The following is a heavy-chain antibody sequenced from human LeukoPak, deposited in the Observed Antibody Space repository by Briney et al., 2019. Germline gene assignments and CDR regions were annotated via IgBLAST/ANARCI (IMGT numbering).Heavy chain of an antibody. Sequence: PSETLSLTCTVSGGSISSSSYYWSWIRQPPGKGLEWIGYIYYSGSTYYNPSLKSRVTISVDTSKNQFSLKLSSVTAADTAVYYCARVEYCGGDCYRWYFDLWGRGTLVTVSS. CDR3: ARVEYCGGDCYRWYFDL. CDR1: GGSISSSSYY. J-gene: IGHJ2*01. V-gene: IGHV4-30-4*01. CDR2: IYYSGST. D-gene: IGHD2-21*02.